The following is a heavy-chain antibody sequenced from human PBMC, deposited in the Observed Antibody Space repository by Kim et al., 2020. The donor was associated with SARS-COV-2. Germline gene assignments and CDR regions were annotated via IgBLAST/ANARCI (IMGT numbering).Heavy chain of an antibody. CDR3: AKDRWELCDVALYI. J-gene: IGHJ3*02. V-gene: IGHV3-23*01. D-gene: IGHD1-26*01. CDR1: EFTFSNYV. Sequence: GGSLRLSCAASEFTFSNYVMNWVRQAPGKGLQWVSCISSNGLSTHYADSVKGRFTISRDNSKNALSLQMNSLRIEDTAIYYCAKDRWELCDVALYIWGEGKTVTVSS. CDR2: ISSNGLST.